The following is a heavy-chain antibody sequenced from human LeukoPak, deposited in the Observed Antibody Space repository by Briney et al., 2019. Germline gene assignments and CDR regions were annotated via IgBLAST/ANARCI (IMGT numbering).Heavy chain of an antibody. CDR2: IGYGGGST. CDR3: AKATRRNWIPYYYYMYV. Sequence: GGSLRLSCAASGFTFSNYAMVWVRQAPEKGLEWVSAIGYGGGSTYYADSVRGRFIVSRDNSKNTLYLQMISLRAEDTARYICAKATRRNWIPYYYYMYVWGKGTTVTVSS. CDR1: GFTFSNYA. J-gene: IGHJ6*03. V-gene: IGHV3-23*01. D-gene: IGHD1-1*01.